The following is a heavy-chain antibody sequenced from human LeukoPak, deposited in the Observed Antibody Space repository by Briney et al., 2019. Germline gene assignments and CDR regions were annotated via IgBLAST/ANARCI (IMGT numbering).Heavy chain of an antibody. CDR2: SSYDEGHT. Sequence: GRSLRLSCAGSRFSFRSYDMHWVRQAPGKGLEWLVVSSYDEGHTYYTDSVKGRFTISRDNSKNTLYLQMNSLRAEDTAVYYCARDYSSGWLLDLWGRGTLVTVSS. J-gene: IGHJ2*01. V-gene: IGHV3-30*03. D-gene: IGHD6-19*01. CDR3: ARDYSSGWLLDL. CDR1: RFSFRSYD.